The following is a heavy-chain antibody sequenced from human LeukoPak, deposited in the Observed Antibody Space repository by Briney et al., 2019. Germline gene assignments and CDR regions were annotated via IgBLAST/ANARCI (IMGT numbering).Heavy chain of an antibody. CDR2: IWYDGSIK. V-gene: IGHV3-33*08. J-gene: IGHJ3*01. CDR1: GFTFSNYG. Sequence: PGGSLRLSCAASGFTFSNYGMHWVRQAPGKGLVWVAVIWYDGSIKYYGDSVKGRFTISRDNSKNTLYLQMNSLRAEDTAMYYCARAVGPFDFWGPGTLVIVSS. CDR3: ARAVGPFDF.